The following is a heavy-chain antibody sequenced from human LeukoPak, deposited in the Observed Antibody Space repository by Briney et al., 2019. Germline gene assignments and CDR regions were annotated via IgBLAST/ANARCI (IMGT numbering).Heavy chain of an antibody. V-gene: IGHV1-69*05. CDR3: AADHDSTGFDY. CDR1: GGTFSSYA. J-gene: IGHJ4*02. CDR2: IIPIFGTA. D-gene: IGHD6-19*01. Sequence: SVKVSCKASGGTFSSYAISWVRQAPGQGLEWMGGIIPIFGTANYAQKFQERVTITRDMSTSTAYMELSSLRSEDTAVYFCAADHDSTGFDYWGQGTLVTVSS.